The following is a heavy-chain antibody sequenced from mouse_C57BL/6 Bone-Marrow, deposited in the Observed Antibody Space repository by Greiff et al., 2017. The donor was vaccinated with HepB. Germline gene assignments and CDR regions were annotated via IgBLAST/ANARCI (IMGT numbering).Heavy chain of an antibody. CDR3: ARVGKVYAMDY. CDR1: GYTFTNYW. Sequence: VQGVESGAELVRPGTSVKMSCKASGYTFTNYWMGWAKQRPGHGLEWIGDIYPGGGYTNYNEKFKGKATLTADKSSSTAYMQFSSLTSEDSAIYYCARVGKVYAMDYWGQGTSVTVSS. J-gene: IGHJ4*01. CDR2: IYPGGGYT. V-gene: IGHV1-63*01.